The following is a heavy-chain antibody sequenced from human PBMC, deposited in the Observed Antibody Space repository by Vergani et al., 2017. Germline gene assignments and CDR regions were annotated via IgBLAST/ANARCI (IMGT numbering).Heavy chain of an antibody. D-gene: IGHD3-3*02. CDR2: IYYSGST. CDR1: GSSISSHY. Sequence: QVQLQESGPGLVKPSETLSLTCPVSGSSISSHYWSWIRQPPGKGLEWIGYIYYSGSTDYNPSLKSRVTISVDTSKNQFSLTLTSLTAADTAVYYCARDMSLRDSMGLDYWGQGTLVTVSS. CDR3: ARDMSLRDSMGLDY. V-gene: IGHV4-59*11. J-gene: IGHJ4*02.